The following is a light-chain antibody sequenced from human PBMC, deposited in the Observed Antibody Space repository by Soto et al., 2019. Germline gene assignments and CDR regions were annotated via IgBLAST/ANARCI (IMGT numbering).Light chain of an antibody. CDR2: EVG. CDR3: TSYGGNNNPVI. J-gene: IGLJ2*01. CDR1: TSDVGDYNF. Sequence: QSALTQPPSASGSPGQSVTISCTGTTSDVGDYNFVSWYQQHPGKAPKLMIYEVGKRPSGVPDRFSGSKAGNTASLTVSGLQAEDEADYYSTSYGGNNNPVIFGGGTKLTVL. V-gene: IGLV2-8*01.